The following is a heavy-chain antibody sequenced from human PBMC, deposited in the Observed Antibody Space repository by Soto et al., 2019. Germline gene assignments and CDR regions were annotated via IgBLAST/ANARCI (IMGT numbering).Heavy chain of an antibody. D-gene: IGHD1-7*01. CDR2: MNQDGSER. CDR3: TRDRSGTMLF. J-gene: IGHJ4*02. CDR1: GLTFSNYW. V-gene: IGHV3-7*01. Sequence: EVQLVESGGGLVQPGGSLRLSCTASGLTFSNYWMSWVRQAPGEGLEWVANMNQDGSERYYVDSVKGRFTISRDNAKNSLYLQVSSLRAEDTAIYYCTRDRSGTMLFWGQGTLVTVSS.